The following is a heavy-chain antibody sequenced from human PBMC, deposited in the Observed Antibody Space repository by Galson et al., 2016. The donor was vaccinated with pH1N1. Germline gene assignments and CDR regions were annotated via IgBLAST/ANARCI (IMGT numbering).Heavy chain of an antibody. V-gene: IGHV3-11*04. CDR3: ARERAFGGVIEY. D-gene: IGHD3-16*01. Sequence: SLRLSCAASGFTFSDYCMTWIRQAPGKGLDWVSHICSSGSNIFYADSVKGRVTISRDDARNTLFLQMDSPRVEDTAVYYCARERAFGGVIEYWGQGTLVTVSS. J-gene: IGHJ4*02. CDR1: GFTFSDYC. CDR2: ICSSGSNI.